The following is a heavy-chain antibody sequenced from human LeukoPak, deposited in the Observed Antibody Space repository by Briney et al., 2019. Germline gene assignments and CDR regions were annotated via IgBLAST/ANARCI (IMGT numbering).Heavy chain of an antibody. Sequence: SETLSLSCTVSGGSISSGGYYWSWIRQHPGKGLEWIGYIYYSGSTYYNPSLKSRVTISVDTSKNQLSLKLSSVTAADTAVYYCARGGVGAVLDWGQGTLVTVSS. CDR2: IYYSGST. V-gene: IGHV4-31*03. J-gene: IGHJ4*02. CDR3: ARGGVGAVLD. CDR1: GGSISSGGYY. D-gene: IGHD1-26*01.